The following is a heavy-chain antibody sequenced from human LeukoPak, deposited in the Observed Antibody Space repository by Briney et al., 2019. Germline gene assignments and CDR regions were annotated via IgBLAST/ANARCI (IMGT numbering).Heavy chain of an antibody. CDR1: GDSVSSNSVT. J-gene: IGHJ5*02. D-gene: IGHD2-2*01. Sequence: SQTLSLTCAISGDSVSSNSVTWNWIRQSPSRGLEWLGRTYYRSTWYNDYAVSVRGRITVNPDTYKNQFSLHLNSVTPEDTAVYYCARRLTQYDCFDPWGQGILVTVSS. CDR3: ARRLTQYDCFDP. V-gene: IGHV6-1*01. CDR2: TYYRSTWYN.